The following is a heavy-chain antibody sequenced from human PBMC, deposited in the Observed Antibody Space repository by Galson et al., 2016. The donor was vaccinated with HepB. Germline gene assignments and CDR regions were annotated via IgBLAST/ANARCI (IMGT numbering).Heavy chain of an antibody. CDR2: ISVYDGNT. V-gene: IGHV1-18*01. Sequence: SVKVSCKASGYTFTNYGLSWVRQAPGRGLEWLGWISVYDGNTNYAQKFQGRVAITMHTPTSTSYMELRSLRSDDTAIYFCARGGELIFEGFGQFHYYYLGMDVWGQGTTVTVFS. J-gene: IGHJ6*02. CDR3: ARGGELIFEGFGQFHYYYLGMDV. D-gene: IGHD3-10*01. CDR1: GYTFTNYG.